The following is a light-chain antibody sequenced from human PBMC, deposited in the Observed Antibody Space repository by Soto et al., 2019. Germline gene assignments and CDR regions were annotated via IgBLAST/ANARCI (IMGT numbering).Light chain of an antibody. CDR3: QQYGSPIT. CDR1: QRVSSAF. Sequence: EIVLTQSPGTLSLSPGESVTLSCRASQRVSSAFLAWYQQKPGQAPRLLIHGASNRAAGVPDRFSGSGSGTGFTLTISRLEPEDFAVYYCQQYGSPITFGQGTRLEIK. J-gene: IGKJ5*01. CDR2: GAS. V-gene: IGKV3-20*01.